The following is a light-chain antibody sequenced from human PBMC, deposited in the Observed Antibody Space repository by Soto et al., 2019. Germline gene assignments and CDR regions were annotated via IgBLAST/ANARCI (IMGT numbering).Light chain of an antibody. CDR1: SSDVGGYDY. CDR2: EVS. V-gene: IGLV2-14*01. Sequence: SALTQPASVSGSPGQSITISCTGSSSDVGGYDYVSWYQQHPGKAPKLMIYEVSNRPSGISHRFSGSKSGITASLTISGLQAEDEADYYCSSYTFSTPPVFGT. J-gene: IGLJ1*01. CDR3: SSYTFSTPPV.